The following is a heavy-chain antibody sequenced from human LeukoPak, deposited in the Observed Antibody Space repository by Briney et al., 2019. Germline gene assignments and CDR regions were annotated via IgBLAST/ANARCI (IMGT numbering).Heavy chain of an antibody. CDR3: ARDWSGDDY. CDR2: ISSSSSTI. CDR1: GFTFSSYS. D-gene: IGHD3-3*01. Sequence: GGSLRLSCAASGFTFSSYSMNWVRQAPGKGLEWVSYISSSSSTIYYVDSVKGRFTISRDDAKNSLYLQMNSLRPEDTALYYCARDWSGDDYWGQGTLVTVSS. J-gene: IGHJ4*02. V-gene: IGHV3-48*04.